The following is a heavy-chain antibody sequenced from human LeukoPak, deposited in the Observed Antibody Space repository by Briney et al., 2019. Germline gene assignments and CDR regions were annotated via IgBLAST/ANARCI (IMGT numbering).Heavy chain of an antibody. D-gene: IGHD3-22*01. J-gene: IGHJ5*02. V-gene: IGHV4-4*02. CDR1: GGSISSSNW. CDR2: IYHSGST. Sequence: SGTLSLTCAVSGGSISSSNWWSWVRQPPGKGLEWIGEIYHSGSTNYNPSLKSRVTISVDKSKNQFSLKLSSVTAADTAVYYCARHAGYYYDSSGYLRWFDPWGQGTLVTVSS. CDR3: ARHAGYYYDSSGYLRWFDP.